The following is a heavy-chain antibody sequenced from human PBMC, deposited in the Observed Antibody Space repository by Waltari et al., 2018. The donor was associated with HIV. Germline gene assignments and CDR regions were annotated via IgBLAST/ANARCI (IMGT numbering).Heavy chain of an antibody. CDR3: TTWQVGSS. Sequence: EVQLVESGGGLVKPGGSLRLSCAASGFTFSNAWVIWVRQAPGKGLEWIGRIKSKTDGGTIDYGTPVKGRFTISRDDSKNMLYLQMNSLETEDTALYYCTTWQVGSSWGQGTLVTVSS. J-gene: IGHJ4*02. CDR1: GFTFSNAW. V-gene: IGHV3-15*01. D-gene: IGHD2-2*01. CDR2: IKSKTDGGTI.